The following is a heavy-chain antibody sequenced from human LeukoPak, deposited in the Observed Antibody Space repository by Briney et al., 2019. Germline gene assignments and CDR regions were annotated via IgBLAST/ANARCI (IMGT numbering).Heavy chain of an antibody. Sequence: SVKVSCKDSGGTFSSYAISWVRQAPGQGLEWMGGIIPIFGTANYAQKFQGRVTITADESTSTAYMELSSLRSEDTAVYYCAASAAAGYNWFDPWGQGTLVTVSS. D-gene: IGHD6-13*01. CDR1: GGTFSSYA. V-gene: IGHV1-69*13. CDR3: AASAAAGYNWFDP. CDR2: IIPIFGTA. J-gene: IGHJ5*02.